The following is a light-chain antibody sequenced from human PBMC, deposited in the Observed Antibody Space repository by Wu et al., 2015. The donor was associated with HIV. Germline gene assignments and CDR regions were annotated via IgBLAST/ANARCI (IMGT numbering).Light chain of an antibody. V-gene: IGKV3-20*01. CDR1: QTIGSGY. CDR3: QQYSSSPIT. CDR2: ETS. J-gene: IGKJ5*01. Sequence: EIVLTQSPDTLSVSVGERVTLSCRASQTIGSGYLAWYQLKAGQPPRLVIYETSNRAADIPERFSGSGSGTDFTLTISRLDPEDFAVYFCQQYSSSPITFGPGTRLEIK.